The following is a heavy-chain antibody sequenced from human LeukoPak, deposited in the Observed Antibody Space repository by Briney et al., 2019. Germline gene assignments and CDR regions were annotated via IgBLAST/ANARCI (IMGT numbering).Heavy chain of an antibody. CDR1: GGTFSSYT. Sequence: ASVKVSCKASGGTFSSYTISWVRQAPGQGLEWMGGIIPIFGTANYAQKFQGRVTITADESTSTAYMELSSLRSEDTAVYYCTRGRYSSSINSMDVWGQGTTVTVSS. D-gene: IGHD6-6*01. J-gene: IGHJ6*02. CDR3: TRGRYSSSINSMDV. CDR2: IIPIFGTA. V-gene: IGHV1-69*13.